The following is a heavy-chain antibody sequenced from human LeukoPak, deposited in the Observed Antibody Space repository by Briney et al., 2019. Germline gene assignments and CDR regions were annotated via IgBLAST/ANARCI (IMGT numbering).Heavy chain of an antibody. V-gene: IGHV1-18*01. Sequence: ASVKVCCKASGYTFISYGISWVRQAPGQGLEWMGWISAYNGNTNYAQKLQGRVTMTTDTSTSTAYMELRSLRSDDTAVYYCARGWYGVPAASFDYWGQGTLVTVSS. CDR1: GYTFISYG. CDR2: ISAYNGNT. CDR3: ARGWYGVPAASFDY. D-gene: IGHD2-2*01. J-gene: IGHJ4*02.